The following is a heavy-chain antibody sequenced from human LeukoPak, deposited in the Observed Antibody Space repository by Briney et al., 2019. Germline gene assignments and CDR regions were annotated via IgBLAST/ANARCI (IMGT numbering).Heavy chain of an antibody. V-gene: IGHV3-30*03. CDR2: ISYDGRNK. CDR1: GFTFSSYG. J-gene: IGHJ4*02. CDR3: ARDYWWNYDY. Sequence: GGSLRLSCAASGFTFSSYGMHWVRQAPGKGLEWVAVISYDGRNKYYADSVRGRFTISRDNSKNTIYLQMDSLRAEDTAIYYCARDYWWNYDYWGQGTLVTVSS. D-gene: IGHD1-7*01.